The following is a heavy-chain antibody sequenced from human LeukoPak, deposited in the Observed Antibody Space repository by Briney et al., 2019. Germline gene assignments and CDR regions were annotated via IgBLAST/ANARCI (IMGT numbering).Heavy chain of an antibody. Sequence: SVKVSCKASGGTFSSYTISWVRQAPGQGLEWMGRIIPILGIANYAQKFQGRVTITADKSTSTAYMELSSLRAEDTAVYYCARVVPAAPDAYYYYYMDVWGKGTTVTVSS. D-gene: IGHD2-2*01. CDR3: ARVVPAAPDAYYYYYMDV. CDR1: GGTFSSYT. CDR2: IIPILGIA. J-gene: IGHJ6*03. V-gene: IGHV1-69*02.